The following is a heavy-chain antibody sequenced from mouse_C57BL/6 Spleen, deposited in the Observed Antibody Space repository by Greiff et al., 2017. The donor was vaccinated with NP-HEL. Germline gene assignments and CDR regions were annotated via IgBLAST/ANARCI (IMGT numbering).Heavy chain of an antibody. D-gene: IGHD2-5*01. CDR2: CHPYNDDT. CDR1: GYTFTTYP. V-gene: IGHV1-47*01. J-gene: IGHJ4*01. CDR3: ARGKYYSNLYYAMDY. Sequence: QVQLQQSGAELVKPGASVKMSCKASGYTFTTYPIEWMKQKHGKSREWIGNCHPYNDDTKSNEKFKGKATLTVEKSSSTVYLELRRLTSDDSAGYYCARGKYYSNLYYAMDYWGQGTSVTVSS.